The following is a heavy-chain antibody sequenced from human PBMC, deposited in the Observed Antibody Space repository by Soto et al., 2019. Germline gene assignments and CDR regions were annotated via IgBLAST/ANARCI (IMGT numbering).Heavy chain of an antibody. CDR2: INHSGST. V-gene: IGHV4-34*01. CDR1: GGSFSGYY. CDR3: ARVRCSGGSCYSHPYYFDY. J-gene: IGHJ4*02. Sequence: SETLSLTCAVYGGSFSGYYWSWIRQPPGKGLEWIGEINHSGSTNYNPSLKSRVTISVDTSKNQFSLKLSSVTAADTAVYYCARVRCSGGSCYSHPYYFDYWGQGTLVTVSS. D-gene: IGHD2-15*01.